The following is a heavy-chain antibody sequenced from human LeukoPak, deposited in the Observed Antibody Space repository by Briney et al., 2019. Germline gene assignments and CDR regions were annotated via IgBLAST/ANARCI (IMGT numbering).Heavy chain of an antibody. J-gene: IGHJ4*02. CDR2: IYPGDSET. V-gene: IGHV5-51*01. Sequence: GESLKISCKGSGYSFTSYWIAWVRQMPGKGLEWMGIIYPGDSETRYSPSFQGQVTISADKSISTAYLQWSSLKASDTAMYYCARLYHPLYDSYFDYWGQGTLVTVSS. CDR3: ARLYHPLYDSYFDY. D-gene: IGHD3-22*01. CDR1: GYSFTSYW.